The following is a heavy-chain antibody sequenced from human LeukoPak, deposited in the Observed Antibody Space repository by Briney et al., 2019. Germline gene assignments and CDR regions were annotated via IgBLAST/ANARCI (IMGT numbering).Heavy chain of an antibody. D-gene: IGHD5-18*01. J-gene: IGHJ6*03. V-gene: IGHV3-23*01. CDR2: ISGSGGST. Sequence: GGSLRLSCAASGFTFSSNGMSWVRQAQGKGLEWVSAISGSGGSTYYADSVKGRFTISRDNSKNTLYLQMNSLRVEDTAVYYCAKDLLAMVGYMDVWGKGTTVTVSS. CDR1: GFTFSSNG. CDR3: AKDLLAMVGYMDV.